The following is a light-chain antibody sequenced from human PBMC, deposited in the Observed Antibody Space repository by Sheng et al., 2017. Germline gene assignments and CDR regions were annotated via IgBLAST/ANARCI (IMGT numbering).Light chain of an antibody. CDR1: QTISSY. V-gene: IGKV1-39*01. J-gene: IGKJ5*01. CDR2: AAS. CDR3: QQTYNMPPIT. Sequence: DIQMTQSPSSLSASVGDRVTITCRASQTISSYLNWYQQKPGKAPKLLIYAASSLQSGVPSRFSGSGSGTDFTLTISSLQPEDFATYYCQQTYNMPPITFAKGHDWRLN.